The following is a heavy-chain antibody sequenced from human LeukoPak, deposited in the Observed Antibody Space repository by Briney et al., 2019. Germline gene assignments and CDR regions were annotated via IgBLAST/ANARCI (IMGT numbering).Heavy chain of an antibody. J-gene: IGHJ2*01. CDR2: ISAYNGNT. CDR1: GYTFTSYG. V-gene: IGHV1-18*01. Sequence: GASVKVSCKASGYTFTSYGISWVRQAPGQGLEWMGWISAYNGNTNYAQKLQGRVTMTRDTSTSTVYMEPSSLRSEDTAVYYCARDLGEVTPYWYFDLWGRGTLVTVSS. D-gene: IGHD3-16*01. CDR3: ARDLGEVTPYWYFDL.